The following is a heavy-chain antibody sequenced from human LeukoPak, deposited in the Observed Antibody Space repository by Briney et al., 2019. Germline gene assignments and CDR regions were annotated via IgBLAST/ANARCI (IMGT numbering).Heavy chain of an antibody. Sequence: GGSLRLSCAASGFTFSSYSMNWVRQAPGKGLEGVSSISSSSSYIYYADSVKGRFTISRDNAKNSLYLQMNSLRAEDTAVYYCARDRGRYDSSGYYYVWGQGTLVTVSS. CDR3: ARDRGRYDSSGYYYV. CDR2: ISSSSSYI. J-gene: IGHJ4*02. D-gene: IGHD3-22*01. CDR1: GFTFSSYS. V-gene: IGHV3-21*01.